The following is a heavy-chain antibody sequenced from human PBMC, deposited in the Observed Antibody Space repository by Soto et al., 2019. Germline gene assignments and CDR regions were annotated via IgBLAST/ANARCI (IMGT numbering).Heavy chain of an antibody. CDR2: IWYDGSNK. J-gene: IGHJ4*02. V-gene: IGHV3-33*01. CDR1: GFSFSSYG. D-gene: IGHD6-19*01. CDR3: AITKAVAAKTQYYFDY. Sequence: QVQLVESGGGVVQPGRSLRLSCAASGFSFSSYGMHWVRQAPGKGLEWVAVIWYDGSNKYYADSVKGRFTISRDNSKNTVYLHINSLRAEDTAVFYCAITKAVAAKTQYYFDYWGQGTLVTVSS.